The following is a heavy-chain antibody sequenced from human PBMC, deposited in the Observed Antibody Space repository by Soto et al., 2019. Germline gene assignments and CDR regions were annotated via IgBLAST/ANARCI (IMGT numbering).Heavy chain of an antibody. V-gene: IGHV3-21*01. J-gene: IGHJ4*02. Sequence: PGGSLRLSCAGSGFAFSHYSMTWVRQATGRGLEWVSSISGSSNSIYYAGSVKGRFAVSRDNAKNSLYLQMDSLRAEDTAVYYCTRGYDSGSYSPTYWGQGALVTVSS. D-gene: IGHD3-10*01. CDR3: TRGYDSGSYSPTY. CDR2: ISGSSNSI. CDR1: GFAFSHYS.